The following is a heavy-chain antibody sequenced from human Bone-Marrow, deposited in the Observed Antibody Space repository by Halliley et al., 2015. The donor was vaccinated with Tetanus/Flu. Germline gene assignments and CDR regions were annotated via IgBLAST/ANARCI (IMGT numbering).Heavy chain of an antibody. CDR2: MNNYGNT. CDR3: AKSLVRGVAYDAFDV. Sequence: WVSLMNNYGNTFYAASLKGRFTISRDDSKNSLYLQMNSLTTEDSAWYYWAKSLVRGVAYDAFDVWGQGTVVTVAS. V-gene: IGHV3-43*01. D-gene: IGHD3-10*01. J-gene: IGHJ3*01.